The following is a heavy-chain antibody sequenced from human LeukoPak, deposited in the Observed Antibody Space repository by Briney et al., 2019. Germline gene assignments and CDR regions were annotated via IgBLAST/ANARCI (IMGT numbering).Heavy chain of an antibody. J-gene: IGHJ4*02. Sequence: SETLSLTCTVSGGSISSGSYYWSWIRQPAGKGLEWIGRIYTSGSTNYNPSLKSRVTISVDTSKNQFSLKLSSATAADTAVYYCARLRNPYIVVVPAAIRGTFDYWGQGTLVTVSS. D-gene: IGHD2-2*01. CDR2: IYTSGST. CDR1: GGSISSGSYY. V-gene: IGHV4-61*02. CDR3: ARLRNPYIVVVPAAIRGTFDY.